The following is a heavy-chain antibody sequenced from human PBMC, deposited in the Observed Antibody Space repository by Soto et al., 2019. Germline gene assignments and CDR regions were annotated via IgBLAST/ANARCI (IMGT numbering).Heavy chain of an antibody. Sequence: ASVKVSCKASGYTFTSYDINWVRQATGQGLEWMGWMNPNSGNTGYAQKFQGRVTMTRNTSISTAYMELSSLRSEDTAVYYCATGLENYGDYVYYMDVWGKGTTVTVSS. J-gene: IGHJ6*03. CDR2: MNPNSGNT. CDR1: GYTFTSYD. V-gene: IGHV1-8*01. D-gene: IGHD4-17*01. CDR3: ATGLENYGDYVYYMDV.